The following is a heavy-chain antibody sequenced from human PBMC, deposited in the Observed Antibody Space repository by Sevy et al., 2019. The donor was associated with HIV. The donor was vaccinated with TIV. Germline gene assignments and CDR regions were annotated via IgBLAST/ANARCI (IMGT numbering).Heavy chain of an antibody. CDR2: IYHSGST. CDR3: AREDTAMVQFDY. CDR1: GYSISSGYY. Sequence: SETLSLTCAVSGYSISSGYYWGWIRQPPGKGLEWIGSIYHSGSTYYNPSLKSRVTISVDTSKNQFSLKLSSVTAADTAVYYCAREDTAMVQFDYWGQGTLVTVSS. V-gene: IGHV4-38-2*02. D-gene: IGHD5-18*01. J-gene: IGHJ4*02.